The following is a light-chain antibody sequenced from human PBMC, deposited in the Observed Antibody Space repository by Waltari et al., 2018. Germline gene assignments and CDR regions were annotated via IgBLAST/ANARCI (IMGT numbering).Light chain of an antibody. CDR2: DAS. CDR1: QSISSW. Sequence: DIQMTQSPSTLSASVGDRVTIPGRASQSISSWLAWDQQKPGKAPKLLIYDASSLESGVPSRFSGSGSGTEFTLTISSLQPDDFATYYCQQYNSYWTFGQGTKVEIK. CDR3: QQYNSYWT. V-gene: IGKV1-5*01. J-gene: IGKJ1*01.